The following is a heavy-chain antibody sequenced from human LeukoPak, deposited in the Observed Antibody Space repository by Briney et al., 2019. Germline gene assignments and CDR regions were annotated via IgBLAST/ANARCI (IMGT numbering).Heavy chain of an antibody. CDR1: GFTFSIYA. CDR3: ARDLRAIVVTAGPDY. CDR2: ISEDAGSNK. V-gene: IGHV3-30-3*01. J-gene: IGHJ4*02. Sequence: GGSLRLSCAASGFTFSIYAFHWVRQAPGKGLERVAFISEDAGSNKYYADSVKGRFTISRDNSRNTLYLQVNSLRAEDTAVYYCARDLRAIVVTAGPDYWGQGTLVTVSS. D-gene: IGHD4-23*01.